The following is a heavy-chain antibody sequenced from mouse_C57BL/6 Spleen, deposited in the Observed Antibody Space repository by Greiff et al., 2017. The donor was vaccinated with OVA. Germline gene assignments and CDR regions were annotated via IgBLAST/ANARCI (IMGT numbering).Heavy chain of an antibody. J-gene: IGHJ2*01. CDR1: GFTFSNYW. V-gene: IGHV6-3*01. Sequence: EVKLVESGGGLVQPGGSMKLSCVASGFTFSNYWMNWVRQSPEKGLEWVAQIRLKSDNYATHYAESVKGRFTISRDDSKSSVYLQMNNLRAEDTGIYYCTEYYGSSYRYFDYWGQGTTLTVSS. CDR3: TEYYGSSYRYFDY. CDR2: IRLKSDNYAT. D-gene: IGHD1-1*01.